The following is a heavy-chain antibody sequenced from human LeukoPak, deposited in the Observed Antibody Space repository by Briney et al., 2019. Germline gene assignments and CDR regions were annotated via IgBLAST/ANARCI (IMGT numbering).Heavy chain of an antibody. CDR1: GFILNYFS. Sequence: GGSLRLSCEASGFILNYFSLSWVRLSPGKGLEWVSFISSRGDTIYDADSVKGRFTISRDTANNSVFLQMNSLRAEDTAVYYCARVPGFCSSSSCYGSMHMDVWGRGTTVTVS. D-gene: IGHD2-2*01. J-gene: IGHJ6*03. CDR3: ARVPGFCSSSSCYGSMHMDV. CDR2: ISSRGDTI. V-gene: IGHV3-48*01.